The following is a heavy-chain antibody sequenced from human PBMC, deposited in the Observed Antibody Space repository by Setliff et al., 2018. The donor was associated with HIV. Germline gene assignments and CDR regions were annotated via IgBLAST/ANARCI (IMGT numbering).Heavy chain of an antibody. V-gene: IGHV3-7*03. D-gene: IGHD1-26*01. Sequence: QTGGSLRLSCATSGFSFSNYWMDWVRQAPGKGLEWVATIKKDGGEKYYVDSVKGRFTISRDNARTSLYLEMTNLKVEDTAVYFCASMWKVGAWGRGTLVTVSS. CDR3: ASMWKVGA. CDR1: GFSFSNYW. J-gene: IGHJ5*02. CDR2: IKKDGGEK.